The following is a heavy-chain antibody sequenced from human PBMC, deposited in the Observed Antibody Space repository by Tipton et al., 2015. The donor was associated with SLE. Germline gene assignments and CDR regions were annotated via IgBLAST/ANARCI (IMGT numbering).Heavy chain of an antibody. V-gene: IGHV1-18*01. J-gene: IGHJ4*02. CDR3: ERVNYDFWSGRNY. CDR2: IKTYNGNT. CDR1: GYTFTSYG. D-gene: IGHD3-3*01. Sequence: QVQLVQSGPEVKKPGASVKVSCKTSGYTFTSYGIAWVRQAPGQGLEWMGWIKTYNGNTKYAQKVQGRVTMTTDTSTSTGYMELRSLRSDDTAVYYCERVNYDFWSGRNYWGQGTLVTVSS.